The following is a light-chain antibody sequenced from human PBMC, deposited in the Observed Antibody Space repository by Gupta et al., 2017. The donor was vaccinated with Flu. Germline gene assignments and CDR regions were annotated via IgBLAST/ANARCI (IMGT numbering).Light chain of an antibody. CDR1: QSISSY. CDR2: AAS. Sequence: PSSLSASVGDRVTITCRASQSISSYLNWYQQKPGKAPKLLIYAASSLQSGVPSRFSGSGSGTDFTLTISSLQPEDFATYYCQQSYSTPSTFGQGTKVEIK. V-gene: IGKV1-39*01. J-gene: IGKJ1*01. CDR3: QQSYSTPST.